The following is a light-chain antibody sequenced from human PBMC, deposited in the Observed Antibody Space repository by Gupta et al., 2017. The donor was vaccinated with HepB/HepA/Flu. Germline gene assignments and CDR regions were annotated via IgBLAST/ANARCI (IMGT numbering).Light chain of an antibody. Sequence: QSALTQPASVSGSPGQSITISCPGTTSDVGAYIYVSWYQQHPGEAPKLMIYDVSTRPSGVSNRFSGSKSGNTASLTISGLQAEDEADYYCSSYTTRRTGVFGTGTKVTVL. J-gene: IGLJ1*01. CDR1: TSDVGAYIY. V-gene: IGLV2-14*03. CDR3: SSYTTRRTGV. CDR2: DVS.